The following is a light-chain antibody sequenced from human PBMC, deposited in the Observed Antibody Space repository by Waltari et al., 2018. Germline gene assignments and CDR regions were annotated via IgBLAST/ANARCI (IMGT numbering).Light chain of an antibody. CDR2: AAS. CDR3: QQTYSNFRT. V-gene: IGKV1-39*01. J-gene: IGKJ1*01. CDR1: QRISSY. Sequence: DIQMTQSPSSLSPPVRDSVTLACRASQRISSYLNWYQQKPGQAPKLLIYAASSLESGVPSRFSGSGFGTDFTLTINSLQPEDFAVYYCQQTYSNFRTFGQGTKVDVK.